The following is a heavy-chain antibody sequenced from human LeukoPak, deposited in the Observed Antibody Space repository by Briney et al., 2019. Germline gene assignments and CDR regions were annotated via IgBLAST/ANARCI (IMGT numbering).Heavy chain of an antibody. D-gene: IGHD3-10*01. V-gene: IGHV3-7*01. CDR3: ARLSAYYYGTYFYYYMDV. J-gene: IGHJ6*03. CDR1: GFSFSSYW. CDR2: IRQDESER. Sequence: GGSLRLSCEASGFSFSSYWMTWVRQPPGKGPEWVANIRQDESERYSADSVKGRFTISRDNAKKSVYLHMSSLRAEDTALYYCARLSAYYYGTYFYYYMDVWGKGTTVTVSS.